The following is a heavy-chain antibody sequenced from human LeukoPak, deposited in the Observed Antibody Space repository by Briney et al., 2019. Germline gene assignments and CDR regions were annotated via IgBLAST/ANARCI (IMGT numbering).Heavy chain of an antibody. J-gene: IGHJ5*02. CDR3: ARVATGSYDWFDP. CDR2: IKSKTDGGTT. V-gene: IGHV3-15*05. Sequence: GGSLRLSCAASGFTFSNARMSWVRQAPGKGLEWVGRIKSKTDGGTTDYAAPVKGRFTISRDDSKNTLYLQMNSLRAEDTAVYFCARVATGSYDWFDPWGQGTLVTVSS. CDR1: GFTFSNAR. D-gene: IGHD3-10*01.